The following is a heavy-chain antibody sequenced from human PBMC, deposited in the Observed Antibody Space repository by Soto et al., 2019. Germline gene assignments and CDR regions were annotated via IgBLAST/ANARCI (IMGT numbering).Heavy chain of an antibody. CDR1: GFTFSSYG. CDR2: ISYDGSNK. Sequence: GGSLRLSCAASGFTFSSYGMHWVRQAPGKGLEWVAVISYDGSNKYYADSVKGRFTISRDNSKNTLYLQMNSLRAEDTAVYYCAKDLGYDSSGYYSHYYYYYGMDVWGQGTTVTVSS. V-gene: IGHV3-30*18. J-gene: IGHJ6*02. CDR3: AKDLGYDSSGYYSHYYYYYGMDV. D-gene: IGHD3-22*01.